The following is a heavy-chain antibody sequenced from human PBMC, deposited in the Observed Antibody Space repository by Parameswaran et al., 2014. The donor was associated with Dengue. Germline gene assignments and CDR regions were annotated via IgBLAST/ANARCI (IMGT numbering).Heavy chain of an antibody. CDR1: GFTFSSYS. CDR2: ISWNSGSI. J-gene: IGHJ4*02. D-gene: IGHD1-26*01. V-gene: IGHV3-9*01. Sequence: QAGGSLRLSCAASGFTFSSYSMNWVRQAPGKGLEWVSGISWNSGSIGYADSVKGRFTISRDNAKNSLYLQMNSLRAEDTALYYCAKDTGFGGGATRFDYWGQGTLVTVSS. CDR3: AKDTGFGGGATRFDY.